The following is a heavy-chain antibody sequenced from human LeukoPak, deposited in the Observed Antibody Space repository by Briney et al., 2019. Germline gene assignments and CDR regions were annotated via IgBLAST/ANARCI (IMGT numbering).Heavy chain of an antibody. J-gene: IGHJ3*02. D-gene: IGHD6-19*01. CDR3: AKDLVPKPGWLSKVAFDI. Sequence: GGSLRLSCSASGITLMSYTIHWLRRAPGRGLEWLTLVLDNTDFAYHADSVKGRFIISRDNSKNTLYLQMNSLRAEDTAVYYCAKDLVPKPGWLSKVAFDIWGQGTMVTVSS. V-gene: IGHV3-30-3*01. CDR1: GITLMSYT. CDR2: VLDNTDFA.